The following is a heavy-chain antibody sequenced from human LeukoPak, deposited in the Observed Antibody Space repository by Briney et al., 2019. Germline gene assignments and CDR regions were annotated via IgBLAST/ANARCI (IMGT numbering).Heavy chain of an antibody. CDR3: AKDGIVGATTSYFDY. CDR2: ISGSGGSS. Sequence: PGGSLRLSCAASGFTFSSYAMSWVRQAPGKGLEGVSAISGSGGSSYYAVSVKGRFTITSDNSKNTLYLQMNSLRAEDTAVYYCAKDGIVGATTSYFDYWGQGTLVTVSS. D-gene: IGHD1-26*01. V-gene: IGHV3-23*01. CDR1: GFTFSSYA. J-gene: IGHJ4*02.